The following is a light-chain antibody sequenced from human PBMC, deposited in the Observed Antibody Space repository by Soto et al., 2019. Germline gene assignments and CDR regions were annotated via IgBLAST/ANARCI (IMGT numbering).Light chain of an antibody. CDR3: QTWDSGVRV. CDR2: LNSDGSH. J-gene: IGLJ2*01. CDR1: SGHSDYA. Sequence: QLVLTQSPSASASLGASVKLTCTLSSGHSDYAIAWHQQQPEKGPRYLMKLNSDGSHNKGDGIPDRFSGSSSGAERYLTISSLQFEDEADYYCQTWDSGVRVFGGGTKVTVL. V-gene: IGLV4-69*01.